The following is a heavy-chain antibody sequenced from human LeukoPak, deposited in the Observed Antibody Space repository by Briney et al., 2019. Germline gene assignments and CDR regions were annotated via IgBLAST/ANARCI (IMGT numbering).Heavy chain of an antibody. D-gene: IGHD3-3*01. V-gene: IGHV3-33*01. CDR3: ARAVRRVYYDFWSGPGY. CDR2: IWYDGSNK. CDR1: GFTFSSYG. Sequence: PGRSLRLSCAASGFTFSSYGMHWVRQAPGKGLEWVAVIWYDGSNKYYADSVKGRSTISRDNSKNTLYLQMNSLRAEDTAVYYCARAVRRVYYDFWSGPGYWGQGTLVTVSS. J-gene: IGHJ4*02.